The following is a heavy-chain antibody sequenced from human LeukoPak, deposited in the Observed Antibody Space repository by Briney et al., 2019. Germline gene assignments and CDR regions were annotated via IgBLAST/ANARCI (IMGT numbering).Heavy chain of an antibody. CDR1: GGSISSSSYY. V-gene: IGHV4-39*07. J-gene: IGHJ4*02. D-gene: IGHD1-26*01. CDR3: ARDPRWELDY. Sequence: SETLSLTCTVSGGSISSSSYYWGWIRQPPGKGLEWIGSIYYSGSTYYNPSLKSRVTISVDTSKNQFSLKLSSVTAADTAVYYCARDPRWELDYWGQGTLVTVSS. CDR2: IYYSGST.